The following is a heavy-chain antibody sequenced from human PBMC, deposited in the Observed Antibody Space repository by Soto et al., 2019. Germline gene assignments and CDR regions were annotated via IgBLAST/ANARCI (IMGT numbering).Heavy chain of an antibody. V-gene: IGHV3-30-3*01. CDR2: ISFDGYSK. CDR3: ARDFYYDSHGYSRNPNY. D-gene: IGHD3-22*01. Sequence: GGSLRLSCAASGFTFSSYPMHWVRQAPGKGLEWVAVISFDGYSKFYADSVKGRFTISRDTSKNTLYLQMTSLRVEDTAVYYCARDFYYDSHGYSRNPNYWGQGTLVTVSS. J-gene: IGHJ4*02. CDR1: GFTFSSYP.